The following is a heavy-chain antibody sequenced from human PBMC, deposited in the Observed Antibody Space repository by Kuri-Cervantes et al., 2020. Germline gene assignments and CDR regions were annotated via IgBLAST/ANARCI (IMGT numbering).Heavy chain of an antibody. Sequence: LSLTCAASGFTFSSYAMHWVRQAPGKGLEWVAVISYDGSNKYYADSVKGRFTISRDNSKNTLYLQMNSLRAEDTAVYYCAHRGRSVSDAFDIWGQGTMVTVSS. CDR3: AHRGRSVSDAFDI. D-gene: IGHD1-14*01. CDR1: GFTFSSYA. CDR2: ISYDGSNK. V-gene: IGHV3-30-3*01. J-gene: IGHJ3*02.